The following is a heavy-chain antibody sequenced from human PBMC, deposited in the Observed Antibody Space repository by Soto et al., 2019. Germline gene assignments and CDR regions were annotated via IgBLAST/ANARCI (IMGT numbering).Heavy chain of an antibody. CDR1: GERFTTYG. Sequence: ASVKVSCKASGERFTTYGISWVRQAPGQGLEWMGWISTYNTNRNHATKFQGRLLLTTDTSTTTAHMDLRSLRPDDTAVYYCARWAGQVRDYGGPFDYWGQGTLVTVSS. V-gene: IGHV1-18*04. CDR3: ARWAGQVRDYGGPFDY. J-gene: IGHJ4*02. CDR2: ISTYNTNR. D-gene: IGHD4-17*01.